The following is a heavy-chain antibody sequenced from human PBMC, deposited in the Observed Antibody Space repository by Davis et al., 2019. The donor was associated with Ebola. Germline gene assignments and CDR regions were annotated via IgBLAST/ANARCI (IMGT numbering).Heavy chain of an antibody. CDR2: INPSGGST. CDR1: GYTFTSYY. D-gene: IGHD6-13*01. Sequence: ASVKVSCKASGYTFTSYYMHWVRQAPGQGLEWMGIINPSGGSTSYAQKFQGRVTITRDTSASTAYMELSRLTSDDTAVYYCARGGFWYSSIGDRYYYGMDVWGQGTTVTVSS. V-gene: IGHV1-46*01. J-gene: IGHJ6*02. CDR3: ARGGFWYSSIGDRYYYGMDV.